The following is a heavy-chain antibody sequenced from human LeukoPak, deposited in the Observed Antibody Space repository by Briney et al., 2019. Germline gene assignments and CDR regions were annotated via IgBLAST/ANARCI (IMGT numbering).Heavy chain of an antibody. CDR2: INHSGST. CDR3: ARGGYCSGGSCYSGRKDY. D-gene: IGHD2-15*01. J-gene: IGHJ4*02. V-gene: IGHV4-34*01. Sequence: SETVSLTCAVYGGSFSGYYWGWVRQPPGKGREWLGEINHSGSTNYNPSLKSRVTISVDPSKNQFSLKLSSVTAADTAVYYCARGGYCSGGSCYSGRKDYWGQGTLVTVSS. CDR1: GGSFSGYY.